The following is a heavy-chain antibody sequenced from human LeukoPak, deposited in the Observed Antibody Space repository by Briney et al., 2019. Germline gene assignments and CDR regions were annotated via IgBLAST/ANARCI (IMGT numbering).Heavy chain of an antibody. V-gene: IGHV3-23*01. J-gene: IGHJ6*02. Sequence: GGSLRLSCAASGSTFSSYAMSWVRQAPGKGLEWVSAISGSGGSTHYADSVKGRFTISRDNSKNTLYLQMNSLRAEDTAVYYCAKPAGYCSGGSCYSDYYGMDVWGQGTTVTVSS. CDR1: GSTFSSYA. CDR3: AKPAGYCSGGSCYSDYYGMDV. CDR2: ISGSGGST. D-gene: IGHD2-15*01.